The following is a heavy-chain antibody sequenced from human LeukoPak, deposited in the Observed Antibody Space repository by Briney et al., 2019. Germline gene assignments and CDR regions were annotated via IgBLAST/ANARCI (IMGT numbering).Heavy chain of an antibody. V-gene: IGHV1-69*05. Sequence: SVKVSCKASGGTFCSYAISWVRQAPGQGLEWMGGIIPIFGTANYAQKFQGRVTITTDESTSTAYMELSSLRSEDTAVYYCARDRGTMIVGNWFDPWGQGTLVTVSS. D-gene: IGHD3-22*01. CDR1: GGTFCSYA. CDR3: ARDRGTMIVGNWFDP. J-gene: IGHJ5*02. CDR2: IIPIFGTA.